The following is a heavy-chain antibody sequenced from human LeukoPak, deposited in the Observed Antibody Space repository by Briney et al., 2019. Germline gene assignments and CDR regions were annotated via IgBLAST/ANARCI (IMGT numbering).Heavy chain of an antibody. CDR3: ARAFDYYDSSGYYLIYAFDI. Sequence: SETLSLTCTVSGGSISSYYGSWIRQPPGKGLEWIGYIYYSGSTNYNPSLKSRVTISVDTSKNQFSLKLSSVTAADTAVYYCARAFDYYDSSGYYLIYAFDIWGQGTMVTVSS. V-gene: IGHV4-59*01. CDR1: GGSISSYY. CDR2: IYYSGST. D-gene: IGHD3-22*01. J-gene: IGHJ3*02.